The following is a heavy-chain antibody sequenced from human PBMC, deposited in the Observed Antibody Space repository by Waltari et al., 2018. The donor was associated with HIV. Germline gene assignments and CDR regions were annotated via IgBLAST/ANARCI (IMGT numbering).Heavy chain of an antibody. V-gene: IGHV1-8*02. CDR2: MNPDNGDA. Sequence: QVQLVQSGAEIKKPRASVRVSCKASGYSFIAFDINWVRRPPGRGLEWVGWMNPDNGDAGYGHKFKGRFSLTRDTSTDTAYMDVTNLKSEDTAIYYCTKGRRGALFGDEWGQGTLVTVSS. CDR1: GYSFIAFD. D-gene: IGHD3-3*01. CDR3: TKGRRGALFGDE. J-gene: IGHJ4*02.